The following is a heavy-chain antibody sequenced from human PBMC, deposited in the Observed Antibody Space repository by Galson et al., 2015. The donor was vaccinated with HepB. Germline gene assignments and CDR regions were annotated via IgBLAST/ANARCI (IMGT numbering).Heavy chain of an antibody. J-gene: IGHJ4*02. Sequence: SLRLSCAASGFTFNNYWMSWVRQAPGKGLEWVANIKQDGSEKYYVDSVKGRFTISRDNAKNSLYLQMNSLRAEDTATYYCARLDFDSSGDYRLYFDYWGQGTLVTVSS. CDR1: GFTFNNYW. V-gene: IGHV3-7*01. CDR3: ARLDFDSSGDYRLYFDY. CDR2: IKQDGSEK. D-gene: IGHD3-22*01.